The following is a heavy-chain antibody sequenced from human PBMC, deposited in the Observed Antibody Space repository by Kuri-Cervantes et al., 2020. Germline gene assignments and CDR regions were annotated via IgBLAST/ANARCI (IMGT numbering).Heavy chain of an antibody. J-gene: IGHJ3*02. CDR3: ARTAPVAFDAFEI. Sequence: ASVKVSCKASGYTFTGYYIHWVRQAPGQGLEWMGWINPNNGDTNYAQKFQGRVTMTRDTSISTAYMELNRLTSDDTAVYYCARTAPVAFDAFEIWGQGTMVTVSS. CDR1: GYTFTGYY. V-gene: IGHV1-2*02. D-gene: IGHD2-21*01. CDR2: INPNNGDT.